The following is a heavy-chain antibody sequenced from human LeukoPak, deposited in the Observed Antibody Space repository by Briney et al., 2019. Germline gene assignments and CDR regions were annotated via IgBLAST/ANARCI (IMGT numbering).Heavy chain of an antibody. CDR3: ARGTYSSGRCDVFDI. D-gene: IGHD6-19*01. Sequence: GGSLRLSCAASGFTFSSYAMSWVRQAPGKGLEWVSAISGSGGSKYYADSVEGRFTISRDLSKNALYLEVNSLRPEDTALYYCARGTYSSGRCDVFDIWGQGTMVTVSS. CDR1: GFTFSSYA. CDR2: ISGSGGSK. J-gene: IGHJ3*02. V-gene: IGHV3-23*01.